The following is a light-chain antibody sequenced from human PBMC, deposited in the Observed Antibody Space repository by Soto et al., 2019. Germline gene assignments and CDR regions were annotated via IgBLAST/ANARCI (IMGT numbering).Light chain of an antibody. V-gene: IGKV3-11*01. J-gene: IGKJ5*01. CDR1: QSVSSY. Sequence: EIVLTQSPATLSLSPGERATLSCRASQSVSSYLAWYQQKPGQAPRLLIYDASNRATGIPARFSGSGSGTDFTLTISRLEPEDFAVYYCQQRSNWPTCGQGTRLEIK. CDR2: DAS. CDR3: QQRSNWPT.